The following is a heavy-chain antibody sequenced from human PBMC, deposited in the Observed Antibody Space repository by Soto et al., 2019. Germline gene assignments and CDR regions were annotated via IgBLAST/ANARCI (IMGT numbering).Heavy chain of an antibody. Sequence: GGSLRLSCAASGFTFSSYGMHWVRQAPGKGLEWVAVIWYDGSNKYYADSVKGRFTISRDNSKSTLYLQMNSLRAEDTAVYYCAKVPLSGSYLFDYWGQGTLVTVSS. J-gene: IGHJ4*02. CDR1: GFTFSSYG. CDR2: IWYDGSNK. D-gene: IGHD1-26*01. V-gene: IGHV3-30*02. CDR3: AKVPLSGSYLFDY.